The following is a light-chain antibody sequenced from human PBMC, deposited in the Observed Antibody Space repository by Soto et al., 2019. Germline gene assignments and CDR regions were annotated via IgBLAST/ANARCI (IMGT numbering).Light chain of an antibody. Sequence: QTVVTQEPSLTVSPGGTVTLTCGSSTGDVTSGHYPYWFQQKPGQAPRPLIYDTNNKHSWTPVRFSGSLLGGKAALTLSGAQPEDEAEYYCLLSYSGRVYVFGTGTKVTVL. J-gene: IGLJ1*01. V-gene: IGLV7-46*01. CDR3: LLSYSGRVYV. CDR2: DTN. CDR1: TGDVTSGHY.